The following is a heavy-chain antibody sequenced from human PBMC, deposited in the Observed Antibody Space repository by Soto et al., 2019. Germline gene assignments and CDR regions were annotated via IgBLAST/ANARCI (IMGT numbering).Heavy chain of an antibody. CDR1: GGSFSGYY. CDR3: ARGRSEDIVLMVYAIQYYYFDY. D-gene: IGHD2-8*01. CDR2: INHSGST. V-gene: IGHV4-34*01. J-gene: IGHJ4*02. Sequence: QVQLQQWGAGLLKPSETLSLTCSVYGGSFSGYYWSWIRQPPGKGLEWIGEINHSGSTNYNPSLKSRVTRSVDTSNNQFSLKLSSVTAADTAVYYCARGRSEDIVLMVYAIQYYYFDYWGQGTLVTVSS.